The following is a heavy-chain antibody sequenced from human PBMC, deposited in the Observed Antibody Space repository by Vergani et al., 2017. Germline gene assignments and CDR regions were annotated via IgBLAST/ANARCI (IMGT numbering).Heavy chain of an antibody. CDR1: GFTFDDYA. Sequence: EVQLVESGGGLVQPGRSLRLSCAASGFTFDDYAMHWVRQAPGKGLEWVSGISWNSGSIGYADSVKGRFTISRDNAKNSLYLQMNSLRAEDTALYYCAKEVNGEVPAAFDSWSQGTLVTVSS. CDR3: AKEVNGEVPAAFDS. D-gene: IGHD2-2*01. V-gene: IGHV3-9*01. CDR2: ISWNSGSI. J-gene: IGHJ5*02.